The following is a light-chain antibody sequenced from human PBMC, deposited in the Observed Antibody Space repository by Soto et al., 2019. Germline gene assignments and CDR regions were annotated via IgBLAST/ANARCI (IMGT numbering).Light chain of an antibody. CDR1: QSVSST. CDR2: GAS. J-gene: IGKJ1*01. Sequence: EIVLTQSPATLSVSPGEKATLSFRASQSVSSTLAWYQQKPGQAPRLLIYGASTRATDIPARFSGSRSGTEFTLTISSLQSEDFGVYFCQQYHSWPPAFGQGTKVDIK. CDR3: QQYHSWPPA. V-gene: IGKV3-15*01.